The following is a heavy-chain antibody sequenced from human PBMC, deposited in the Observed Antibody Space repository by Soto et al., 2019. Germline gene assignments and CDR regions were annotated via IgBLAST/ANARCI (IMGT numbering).Heavy chain of an antibody. CDR3: ARGAVVVPNGLIAGMDV. CDR1: GYSFSNFY. CDR2: IDPSSGTT. D-gene: IGHD2-15*01. Sequence: ASVKVSCRPSGYSFSNFYVHWVRQAPGQGLEWMGIIDPSSGTTSYTQRFQERVTMTRDTSMSTVYMELSRLRSEDTAVYYCARGAVVVPNGLIAGMDVWGLGTTVTVS. V-gene: IGHV1-46*01. J-gene: IGHJ6*02.